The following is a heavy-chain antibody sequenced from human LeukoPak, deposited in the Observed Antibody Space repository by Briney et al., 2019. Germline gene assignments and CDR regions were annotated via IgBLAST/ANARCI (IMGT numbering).Heavy chain of an antibody. CDR1: GFTFSSYA. CDR3: ARGPRRITIFGVVSRFDP. J-gene: IGHJ5*02. Sequence: GGSLRLSCAASGFTFSSYAMSWVRQAPGKGLEWVSAIGGSGGSTYYADSVKGRFTISRDNSKNTLYLQMNSLRSEDTAVYYCARGPRRITIFGVVSRFDPWGQGTLVTVSS. CDR2: IGGSGGST. V-gene: IGHV3-23*01. D-gene: IGHD3-3*01.